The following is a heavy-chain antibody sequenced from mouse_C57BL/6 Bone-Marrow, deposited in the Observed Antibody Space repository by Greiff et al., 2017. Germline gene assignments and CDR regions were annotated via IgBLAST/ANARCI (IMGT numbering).Heavy chain of an antibody. J-gene: IGHJ4*01. CDR3: ATYDGYYVDYYAMDY. D-gene: IGHD2-3*01. CDR2: ISNGGGST. CDR1: GFTFSDYY. Sequence: EVKLMESGGGLVQPGGSLKLSCAASGFTFSDYYMYWVRQTPEKRLEWVAYISNGGGSTYYPDTVKGRFTISRDNAKNTLYLQMSRLKSEDTAMYYCATYDGYYVDYYAMDYWGQGTSVTVSS. V-gene: IGHV5-12*01.